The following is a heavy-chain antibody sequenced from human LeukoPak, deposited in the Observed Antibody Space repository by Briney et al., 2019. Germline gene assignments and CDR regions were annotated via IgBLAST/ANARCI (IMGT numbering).Heavy chain of an antibody. Sequence: PGGSLRLPCAASGFTFNMYTMHWVRQAPGKGLEWVALISYDGNNKYYADSVKGRFTISRDNSKNTLYLQMNSLRAEDTAVYYCARDRKIVVVIATLDYWGQGALVTVSS. D-gene: IGHD2-15*01. CDR3: ARDRKIVVVIATLDY. J-gene: IGHJ4*02. CDR1: GFTFNMYT. V-gene: IGHV3-30-3*01. CDR2: ISYDGNNK.